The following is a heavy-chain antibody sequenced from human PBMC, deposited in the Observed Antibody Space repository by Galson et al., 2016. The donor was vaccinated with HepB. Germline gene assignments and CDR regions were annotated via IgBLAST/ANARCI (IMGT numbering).Heavy chain of an antibody. CDR1: GITFSGAW. V-gene: IGHV3-15*01. D-gene: IGHD3-3*01. Sequence: SLRLSCAASGITFSGAWMSWVRQAPGKGLEWIGRINSKSDGGAADYAAFVKGRFTISRDDSKSTLYLQLNSRKSEDTAVYFGNTEDWRGQHWGQGTTVTVSS. CDR2: INSKSDGGAA. J-gene: IGHJ6*02. CDR3: NTEDWRGQH.